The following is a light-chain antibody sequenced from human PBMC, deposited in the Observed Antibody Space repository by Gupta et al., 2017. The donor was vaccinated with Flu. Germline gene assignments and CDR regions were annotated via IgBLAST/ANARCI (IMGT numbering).Light chain of an antibody. J-gene: IGKJ2*01. V-gene: IGKV3-20*01. CDR3: QQYDDSRGYT. CDR1: QSVSSNY. CDR2: DAS. Sequence: ETVFTPSPGTLSLSPGEGATLSCRASQSVSSNYLAWYQQKPGQAPRLLIYDASSRATGIPDRFSGSASGTDFTLTISRLEPEDVAVDYCQQYDDSRGYTFGQGTKLEIK.